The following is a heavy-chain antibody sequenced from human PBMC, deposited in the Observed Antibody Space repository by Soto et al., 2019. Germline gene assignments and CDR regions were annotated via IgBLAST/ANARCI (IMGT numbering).Heavy chain of an antibody. Sequence: QVQLQESGPGLVKPSETLSLTCTVSGGSISSYYWSWIRQPPGKGLEWIGYIYYSGSTNYNPSLKSRVTISVDTSKNQFSLKLSSVTAADTAVYYCAFYGDYLDYWGQGTLVTVSS. CDR3: AFYGDYLDY. V-gene: IGHV4-59*08. D-gene: IGHD4-17*01. J-gene: IGHJ4*02. CDR2: IYYSGST. CDR1: GGSISSYY.